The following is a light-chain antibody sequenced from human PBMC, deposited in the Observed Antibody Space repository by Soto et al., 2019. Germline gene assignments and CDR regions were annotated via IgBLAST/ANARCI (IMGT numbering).Light chain of an antibody. Sequence: QPVLTQSPSASASLGASVKLTCTLSSGHSSYAIAWHQQQPEKGPRYLMKLNSDGSHGKGDGIPDRFSGSSSGAERYLTISSLQSEDEADYYCQAWGTGDVFGTGTKLTVL. J-gene: IGLJ1*01. CDR2: LNSDGSH. V-gene: IGLV4-69*01. CDR3: QAWGTGDV. CDR1: SGHSSYA.